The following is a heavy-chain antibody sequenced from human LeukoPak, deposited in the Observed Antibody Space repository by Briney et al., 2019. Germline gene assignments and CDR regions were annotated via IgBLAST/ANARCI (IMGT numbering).Heavy chain of an antibody. CDR2: IYYSGNT. V-gene: IGHV4-59*12. Sequence: SETLSLTCTVSGGSISSDYWSWIRQPPGKGLEWIGYIYYSGNTNYNPSLKSRVTISVDTSKNQFSLKLNSVTAADTAVYYCARDFYGDKTPDYWGQGTLVTVSS. D-gene: IGHD4-23*01. CDR1: GGSISSDY. J-gene: IGHJ4*02. CDR3: ARDFYGDKTPDY.